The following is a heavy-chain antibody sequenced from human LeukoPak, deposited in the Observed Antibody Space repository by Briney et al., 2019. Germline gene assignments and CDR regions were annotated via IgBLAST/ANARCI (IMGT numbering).Heavy chain of an antibody. J-gene: IGHJ4*02. D-gene: IGHD3-22*01. Sequence: GGSLRLSCAASGFTFSSRWMHWVRQTPGKGLVWVSRISSDASTINYADSVKGRFTISRDNAKNTLYLQMISLRAEDTAVYYCARHSAATYYYDSSGPPDYWGQGTLVTVSS. CDR1: GFTFSSRW. CDR3: ARHSAATYYYDSSGPPDY. CDR2: ISSDASTI. V-gene: IGHV3-74*01.